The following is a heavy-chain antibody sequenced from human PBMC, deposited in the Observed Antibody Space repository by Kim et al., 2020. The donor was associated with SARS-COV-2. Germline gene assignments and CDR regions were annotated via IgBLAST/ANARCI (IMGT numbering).Heavy chain of an antibody. CDR1: GYTFTGYY. D-gene: IGHD3-22*01. Sequence: ASVKVSCKASGYTFTGYYMHWLRQAPGQGLEWMGWINPNSGGTNYAQKFQGRVTMTRDTSISTAYMELSRLRSDDTAVYYCAREPGITMIVVVTRNDAFDIWGQGTMVTVSS. CDR3: AREPGITMIVVVTRNDAFDI. CDR2: INPNSGGT. V-gene: IGHV1-2*02. J-gene: IGHJ3*02.